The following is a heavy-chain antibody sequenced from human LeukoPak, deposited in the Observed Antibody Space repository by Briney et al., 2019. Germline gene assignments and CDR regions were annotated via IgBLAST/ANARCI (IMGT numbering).Heavy chain of an antibody. V-gene: IGHV5-51*01. CDR3: ARPGYYDSSGYLPGAFDI. D-gene: IGHD3-22*01. J-gene: IGHJ3*02. CDR2: IYPGDSDT. CDR1: GYSFTSYW. Sequence: GESLKISCKGSGYSFTSYWIGWVRQMPGKGLEWMGIIYPGDSDTRYSPSFQGQVTISAVKSISTAYLQWSSLKASDTAMYYCARPGYYDSSGYLPGAFDIWGQGTMVTVSS.